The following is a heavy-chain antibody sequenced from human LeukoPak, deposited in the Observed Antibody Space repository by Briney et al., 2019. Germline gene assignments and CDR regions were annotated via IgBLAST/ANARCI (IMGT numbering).Heavy chain of an antibody. CDR2: IYTSGST. V-gene: IGHV4-4*07. Sequence: GSLRLSCAASGFTFSSYAMSWVRQAPGKGLEWIGRIYTSGSTNYNPSLKSRVTMSVDTSKNQFSLKLSSVTAADTAVYYCARDHGSGWYGGWFDPWGQGTLVTVSS. J-gene: IGHJ5*02. D-gene: IGHD6-19*01. CDR3: ARDHGSGWYGGWFDP. CDR1: GFTFSSYA.